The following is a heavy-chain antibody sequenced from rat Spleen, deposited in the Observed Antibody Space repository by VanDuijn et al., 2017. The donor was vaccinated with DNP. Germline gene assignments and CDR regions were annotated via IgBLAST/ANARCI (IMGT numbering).Heavy chain of an antibody. CDR2: ISTSGGST. CDR3: VRWNSGHFDY. CDR1: GFTFSNYD. D-gene: IGHD4-3*01. J-gene: IGHJ2*01. Sequence: EVQLVETGGGLVKSGRSLKLSCAASGFTFSNYDMAWVRQAPTKGLEWVASISTSGGSTYYRDSVKGRFTVSRDNAKSTLYLQMNSLRSEDMATYYCVRWNSGHFDYWGQGVMVTVSS. V-gene: IGHV5-25*01.